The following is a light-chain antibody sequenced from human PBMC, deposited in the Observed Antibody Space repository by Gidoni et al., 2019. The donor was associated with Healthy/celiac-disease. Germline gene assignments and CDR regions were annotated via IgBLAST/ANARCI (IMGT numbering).Light chain of an antibody. V-gene: IGLV1-40*01. Sequence: QSVLTQPPSVSGAPGQRVTISCTGSSSNIGAGYDVHWYQQIPGTAPKLLIYGNSTRPSGVPDRFSGSKSGTSGSLAISGLQAEDEADYYCQSYDSSMSGPVVFGGGTKLTVL. CDR3: QSYDSSMSGPVV. J-gene: IGLJ2*01. CDR1: SSNIGAGYD. CDR2: GNS.